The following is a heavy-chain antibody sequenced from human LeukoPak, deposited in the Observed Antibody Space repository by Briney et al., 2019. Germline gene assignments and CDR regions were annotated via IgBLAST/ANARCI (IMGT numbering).Heavy chain of an antibody. J-gene: IGHJ4*02. CDR1: GGSISSYY. V-gene: IGHV4-59*01. Sequence: PETLSLTCTVSGGSISSYYWSWIRQPPGKGLEWIGYIYYSGSTNYNPSLKSRVTISVDTSKNQFSLKLSSVTAADTAVYYCARLNVYLDYWGQGTLVTVSS. CDR3: ARLNVYLDY. CDR2: IYYSGST.